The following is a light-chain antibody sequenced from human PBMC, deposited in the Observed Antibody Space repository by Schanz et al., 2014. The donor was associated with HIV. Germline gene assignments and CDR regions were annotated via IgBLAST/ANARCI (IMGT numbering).Light chain of an antibody. CDR1: RSDVGGYDR. Sequence: QSVLTQPRSVSGSPGQSVTISCTGTRSDVGGYDRVSWYQHRPGKAPNGIIYDVLKRPSGGPDRFSGSKSGITASLTVSGVQAEEGGDYYCSSYTASNKVVFGTVTKLTVL. CDR2: DVL. J-gene: IGLJ1*01. CDR3: SSYTASNKVV. V-gene: IGLV2-11*01.